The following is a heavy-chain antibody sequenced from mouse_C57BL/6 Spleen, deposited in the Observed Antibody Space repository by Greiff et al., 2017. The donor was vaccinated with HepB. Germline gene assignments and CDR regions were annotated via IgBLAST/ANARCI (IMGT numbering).Heavy chain of an antibody. D-gene: IGHD2-3*01. CDR1: GYAFSSSW. V-gene: IGHV1-82*01. CDR2: IYPGDGDT. Sequence: QVQLQQSGPELVKPGASVKISCKASGYAFSSSWMNWVKQRPGKSLEWIGRIYPGDGDTNYNGKFKGKATLTADKSSSTAYMQLSSLTSEDSAVYFCARSVYDGYYVDYFDYWGQGTTLTVSS. J-gene: IGHJ2*01. CDR3: ARSVYDGYYVDYFDY.